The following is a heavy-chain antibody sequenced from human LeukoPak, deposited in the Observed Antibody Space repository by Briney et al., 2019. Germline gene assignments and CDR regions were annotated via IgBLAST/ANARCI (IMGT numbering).Heavy chain of an antibody. V-gene: IGHV2-5*02. CDR2: IYWDDDE. D-gene: IGHD4-23*01. J-gene: IGHJ4*02. Sequence: RKSGPTLVNPTQTLTLTCTFSGFSLSTSGVGVGCIRQPPGKALEWLAVIYWDDDERYSPSLKSRLTITKDTSKNQVVLTMTNMDPVDTATYYCAHSCGGGNSAYFDYWGQGTLVTVSS. CDR1: GFSLSTSGVG. CDR3: AHSCGGGNSAYFDY.